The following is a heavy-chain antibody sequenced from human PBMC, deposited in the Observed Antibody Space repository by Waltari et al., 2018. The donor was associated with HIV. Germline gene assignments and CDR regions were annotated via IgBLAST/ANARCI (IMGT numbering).Heavy chain of an antibody. V-gene: IGHV1-69*01. Sequence: QVQLVQSGAEVKKTGSSVKVSCKASGGTFSSYAISWVRQAPGQGLEWMGGIIPIFGTANYAQKFQGRVTITADESTSTAYMELSSLRSEDTAVYYCAIPPVTTPRYYYGMDVWGQGTTVTVSS. D-gene: IGHD4-4*01. CDR3: AIPPVTTPRYYYGMDV. CDR1: GGTFSSYA. CDR2: IIPIFGTA. J-gene: IGHJ6*02.